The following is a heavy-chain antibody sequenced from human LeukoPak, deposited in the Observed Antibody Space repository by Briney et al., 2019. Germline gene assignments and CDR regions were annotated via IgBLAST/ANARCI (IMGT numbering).Heavy chain of an antibody. CDR1: GFTFSSYA. CDR3: AKSPWGLYYFDY. Sequence: GSLRLSCAASGFTFSSYAMSWVRQAPGKGLEWVSAISGSGGNTYYADSVKGRFTISRDNSKNTLYLQMNSLRAEDTAVYYCAKSPWGLYYFDYWGQGTLVTVSS. D-gene: IGHD3-16*01. CDR2: ISGSGGNT. V-gene: IGHV3-23*01. J-gene: IGHJ4*02.